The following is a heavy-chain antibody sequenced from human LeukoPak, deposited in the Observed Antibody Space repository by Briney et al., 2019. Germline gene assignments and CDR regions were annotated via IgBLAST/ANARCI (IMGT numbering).Heavy chain of an antibody. CDR1: GGSISSYY. Sequence: SETLSLTCTVSGGSISSYYWSWIRQPPGKGLEWIGYIYTSGSTNYNPSLKSRVTISVDTSKNQFSLKLSSVTAADTAVYYCARQRDDILTSYSYYFDYWGQGTLVTVSS. V-gene: IGHV4-4*09. J-gene: IGHJ4*02. CDR3: ARQRDDILTSYSYYFDY. D-gene: IGHD3-9*01. CDR2: IYTSGST.